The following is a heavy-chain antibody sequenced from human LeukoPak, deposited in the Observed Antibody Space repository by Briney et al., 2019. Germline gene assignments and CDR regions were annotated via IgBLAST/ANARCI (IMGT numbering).Heavy chain of an antibody. CDR2: IYYNGST. J-gene: IGHJ6*03. V-gene: IGHV4-59*12. CDR3: ARLGIAAAGTRGAYYYYYMDV. Sequence: SETLSLTCTVSGGSFSTYYWSWIRQPPGKGLEWIGYIYYNGSTNYNPSLKSRVTISVDKSKNQFSLKLSSVTAADTAVYYCARLGIAAAGTRGAYYYYYMDVWGKGTTVTVSS. D-gene: IGHD6-13*01. CDR1: GGSFSTYY.